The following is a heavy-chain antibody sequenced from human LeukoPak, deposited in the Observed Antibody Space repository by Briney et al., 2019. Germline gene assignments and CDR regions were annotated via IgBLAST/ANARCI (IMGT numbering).Heavy chain of an antibody. CDR1: GFTFSSYA. CDR3: ARAEQQLASLDY. J-gene: IGHJ4*02. CDR2: INPNSGGT. D-gene: IGHD6-13*01. Sequence: GGSLRLSCAASGFTFSSYAISWVRQAPGQGLEWMGWINPNSGGTNYAQKFQGRVTMTRDTSISTAYMELSRLRSDDTAVYYCARAEQQLASLDYWGQGTLVTVSS. V-gene: IGHV1-2*02.